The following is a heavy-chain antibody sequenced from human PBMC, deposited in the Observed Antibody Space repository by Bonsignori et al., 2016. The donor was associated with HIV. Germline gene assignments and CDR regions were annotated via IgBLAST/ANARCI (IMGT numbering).Heavy chain of an antibody. J-gene: IGHJ6*03. CDR2: ISSSGTIK. V-gene: IGHV3-11*01. Sequence: WIRQPPGKGLEWVSYISSSGTIKYYADSVRGRFTISRDNGENSLYLQMNSLTAEDTAIYFCARDKGDYSYFYMGVWGTGTTVT. CDR3: ARDKGDYSYFYMGV.